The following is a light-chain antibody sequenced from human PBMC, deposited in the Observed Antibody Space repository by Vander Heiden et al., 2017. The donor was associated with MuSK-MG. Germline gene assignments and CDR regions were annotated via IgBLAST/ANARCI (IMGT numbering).Light chain of an antibody. Sequence: SYELTQAPSVSVSPGQTARITCSGDALPKKYAFWYQQKSGQAPVLVIYEDNKRPSGIPERFSGSSSGTMATLTSSGAQVEDEADYYCYSRDISGNHRVFGGGTKLTVL. J-gene: IGLJ2*01. CDR2: EDN. CDR1: ALPKKY. CDR3: YSRDISGNHRV. V-gene: IGLV3-10*01.